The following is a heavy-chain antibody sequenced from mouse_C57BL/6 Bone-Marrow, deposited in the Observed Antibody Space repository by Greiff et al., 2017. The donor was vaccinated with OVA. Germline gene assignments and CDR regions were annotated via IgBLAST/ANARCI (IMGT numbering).Heavy chain of an antibody. V-gene: IGHV5-17*01. CDR2: ISSGSSTI. CDR1: GFTFSDYG. Sequence: LQESGGGLVKPGGSLKLSCAASGFTFSDYGMHWVRQAPEKGLEWVAYISSGSSTIYYADTVKGRFTISRDNAKNTLFLQMTSLRSEDTAMYYCARPGLRQGFAYWGQGTLVTVSA. J-gene: IGHJ3*01. CDR3: ARPGLRQGFAY. D-gene: IGHD2-12*01.